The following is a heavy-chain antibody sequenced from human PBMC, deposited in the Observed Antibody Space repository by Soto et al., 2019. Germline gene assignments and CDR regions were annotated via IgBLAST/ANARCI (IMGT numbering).Heavy chain of an antibody. CDR3: ASPGGYCSGGSCPDDAFDI. Sequence: QVQLQESGPGLVKPSGTLSLTCAVSSGSISSSNWWRWVRQPPGKGLEWIGEIYHSGSTNYNPSLKSRVTISVDRSKNQFSLKLSSVTAADTAVYYCASPGGYCSGGSCPDDAFDIWGQGTMVTVPS. J-gene: IGHJ3*02. V-gene: IGHV4-4*02. CDR2: IYHSGST. D-gene: IGHD2-15*01. CDR1: SGSISSSNW.